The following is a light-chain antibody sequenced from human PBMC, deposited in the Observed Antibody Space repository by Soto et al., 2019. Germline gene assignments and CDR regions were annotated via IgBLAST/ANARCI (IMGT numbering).Light chain of an antibody. J-gene: IGKJ3*01. CDR3: QQIYSTPLFP. Sequence: DIQMTQSPSSLSAAVXDXVTITCRASQSISSNLNWYQQKAGKAPKLLIYAASSLQSGVPSRFSCSGSGTDFTITISSLQPEDFATYYCQQIYSTPLFPFAPETEVDIK. V-gene: IGKV1-39*01. CDR1: QSISSN. CDR2: AAS.